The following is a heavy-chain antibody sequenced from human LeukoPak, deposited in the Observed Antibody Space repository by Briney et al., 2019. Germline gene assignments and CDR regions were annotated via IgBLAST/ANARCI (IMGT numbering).Heavy chain of an antibody. CDR2: ISAYNGNT. CDR3: ASAEGLYSSGWYQFDY. V-gene: IGHV1-18*01. Sequence: GASVKVSCKASGYTFTSYGISWVRQAPGQGFQWMGWISAYNGNTNYAQKFQGRVTMTRDTSISTAYMELSRLRSDDTAVYYCASAEGLYSSGWYQFDYWGQGTLVTVSS. CDR1: GYTFTSYG. D-gene: IGHD6-19*01. J-gene: IGHJ4*02.